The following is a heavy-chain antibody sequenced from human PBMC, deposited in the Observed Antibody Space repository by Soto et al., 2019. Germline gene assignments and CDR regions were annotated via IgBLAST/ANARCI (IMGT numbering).Heavy chain of an antibody. CDR3: ARQYYYGSGNWFDP. CDR2: IYYSGST. D-gene: IGHD3-10*01. V-gene: IGHV4-39*01. J-gene: IGHJ5*02. Sequence: ALEILSLTCTVSGGSISSSSCYWGWIRQPPGKGLEWIGSIYYSGSTYYNPSLKSRVTISVDTSKNQFSLKLSSVTAADTAVYYCARQYYYGSGNWFDPWGQGTLVTVSS. CDR1: GGSISSSSCY.